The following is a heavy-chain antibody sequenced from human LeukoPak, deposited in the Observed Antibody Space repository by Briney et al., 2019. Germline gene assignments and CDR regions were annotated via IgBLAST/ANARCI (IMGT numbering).Heavy chain of an antibody. V-gene: IGHV4-59*01. CDR3: ARASGSSYFVFFFDY. D-gene: IGHD1-26*01. CDR1: GDSISTYY. J-gene: IGHJ4*02. Sequence: SETLSLTCSVSGDSISTYYWSWIRQPPGKGLEWIGYVYYSGSTTYNPSLKSRVTISVDPSKDQFSLQLISVTAADTSVYYCARASGSSYFVFFFDYWGQGTLVTVSS. CDR2: VYYSGST.